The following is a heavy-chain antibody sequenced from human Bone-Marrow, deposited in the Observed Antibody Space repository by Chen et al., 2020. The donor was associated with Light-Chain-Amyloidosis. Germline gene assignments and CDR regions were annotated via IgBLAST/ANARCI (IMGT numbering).Heavy chain of an antibody. Sequence: QVQLVQSGAEVKKPGSSVKVSCRASGGTFNSYGVSWIRQAPGQGLEWMGWIIPMFGRAHYAQKFQGRVTMTADESTNTAYMELSRLGSEDTAVYYCARDETPIFGVVTYNWFDPWGQRTLVTVSS. CDR2: IIPMFGRA. J-gene: IGHJ5*02. V-gene: IGHV1-69*01. CDR3: ARDETPIFGVVTYNWFDP. CDR1: GGTFNSYG. D-gene: IGHD3-3*01.